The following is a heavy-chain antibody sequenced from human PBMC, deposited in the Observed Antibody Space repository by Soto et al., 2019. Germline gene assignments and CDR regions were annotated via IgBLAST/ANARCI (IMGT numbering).Heavy chain of an antibody. CDR1: GFTFSSHV. V-gene: IGHV3-23*01. Sequence: EVQVLESGGGLVQPGGSLRLSCVASGFTFSSHVMTWVRQAPGKGLEWVSSINTNGGSTYYAESVKGRFTISRDNSRNTLTLQMSSRRAEDTAVVYGAMGYDSRWWERYWGQGTLVTVSS. J-gene: IGHJ4*02. D-gene: IGHD6-13*01. CDR3: AMGYDSRWWERY. CDR2: INTNGGST.